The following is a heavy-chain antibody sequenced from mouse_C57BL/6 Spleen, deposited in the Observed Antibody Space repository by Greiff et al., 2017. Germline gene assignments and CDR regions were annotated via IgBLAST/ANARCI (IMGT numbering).Heavy chain of an antibody. Sequence: EVKLMESGGGLVQPGGSMKLSCVASGFTFSNYWMNWVRQSPEKGLEWVAQIRLKSDNYATHYAESVKGRFTISRDDSKSSVYLQMNNLRAEDTGIYYCTGGWDVFDYWGQGTTLTVSS. V-gene: IGHV6-3*01. CDR2: IRLKSDNYAT. CDR1: GFTFSNYW. CDR3: TGGWDVFDY. J-gene: IGHJ2*01. D-gene: IGHD4-1*01.